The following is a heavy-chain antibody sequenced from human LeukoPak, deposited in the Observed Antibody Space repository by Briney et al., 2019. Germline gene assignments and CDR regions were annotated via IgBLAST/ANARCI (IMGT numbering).Heavy chain of an antibody. CDR1: GFGFSDYW. D-gene: IGHD1-26*01. V-gene: IGHV3-30-3*01. CDR3: AKPTNSGSYWYNWFDP. J-gene: IGHJ5*02. Sequence: GGSLRLSCAASGFGFSDYWMSWVRQAPGKGLEWVAVISYDGSNKYYADSVKGRFTISRDNSKNTLYLQMNSLRAEDTAVYYCAKPTNSGSYWYNWFDPWGQGTLVTVSS. CDR2: ISYDGSNK.